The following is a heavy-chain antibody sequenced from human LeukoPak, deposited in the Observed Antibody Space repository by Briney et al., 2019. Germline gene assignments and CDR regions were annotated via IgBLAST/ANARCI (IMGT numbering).Heavy chain of an antibody. D-gene: IGHD5-18*01. CDR2: MNPNSGNT. Sequence: GASVKVSCKASGYTFTSYDINWVRQATGQGLEWMGWMNPNSGNTGYAQKFQGRGTITRNTSISTAYMELSSLRSEDTAVYYCARGWIQLWLSPDAFDIWGQGTMVTVSS. V-gene: IGHV1-8*03. CDR3: ARGWIQLWLSPDAFDI. CDR1: GYTFTSYD. J-gene: IGHJ3*02.